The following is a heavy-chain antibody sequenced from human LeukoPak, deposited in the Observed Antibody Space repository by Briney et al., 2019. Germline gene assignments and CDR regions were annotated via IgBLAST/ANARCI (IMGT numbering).Heavy chain of an antibody. Sequence: GASVKVSCKASGYTFTGYYMHWVRQAPGQGLEWMGWINPNSGGTNYAQKFQGRVTMTRDTSISTAYMELSSLRSEDTAVYYCARQSHSYGYDTFDIWGQGTVVTVSS. CDR1: GYTFTGYY. CDR2: INPNSGGT. V-gene: IGHV1-2*02. J-gene: IGHJ3*02. CDR3: ARQSHSYGYDTFDI. D-gene: IGHD5-18*01.